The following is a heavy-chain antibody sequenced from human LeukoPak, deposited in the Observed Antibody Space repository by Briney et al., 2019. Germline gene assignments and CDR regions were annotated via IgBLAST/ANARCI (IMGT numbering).Heavy chain of an antibody. V-gene: IGHV5-51*01. J-gene: IGHJ6*02. Sequence: GESLKISCKGSGYSFTSYWIGWVRQMPGKGLEWMGITYPGDSDTRYSPSFQGQVTISADKSISTAYLQWSSLKASDTAMYYCARKGGYSYGSDYYYYYGMDVWGQGTTVTVSS. D-gene: IGHD5-18*01. CDR3: ARKGGYSYGSDYYYYYGMDV. CDR1: GYSFTSYW. CDR2: TYPGDSDT.